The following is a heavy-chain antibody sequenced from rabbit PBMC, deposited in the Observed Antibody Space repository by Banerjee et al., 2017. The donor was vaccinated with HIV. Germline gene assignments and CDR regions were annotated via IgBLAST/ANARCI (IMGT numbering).Heavy chain of an antibody. V-gene: IGHV1S7*01. CDR1: GFDFSSYY. J-gene: IGHJ4*01. D-gene: IGHD2-1*01. Sequence: QLKETGGGLVQPGGSLTLSCKASGFDFSSYYMSWVRQAPGKGLEWIGIIYAGKGSTDYASWVNGRFTISSDNAQNTVDLQMNSLTAADTATYFCARDSYDDYDGIFNLWGPGTLVTVS. CDR3: ARDSYDDYDGIFNL. CDR2: IYAGKGST.